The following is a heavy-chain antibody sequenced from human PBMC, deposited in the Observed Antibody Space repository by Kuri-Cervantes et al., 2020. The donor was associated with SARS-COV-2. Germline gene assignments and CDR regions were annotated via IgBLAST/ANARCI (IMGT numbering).Heavy chain of an antibody. CDR3: ARADSSKDDAFDI. D-gene: IGHD6-13*01. V-gene: IGHV6-1*01. CDR1: GDSVSSNSAA. J-gene: IGHJ3*02. CDR2: TYYRSKWYN. Sequence: SQTLSLTCAISGDSVSSNSAAWNWIRQSPSRGLEWLGRTYYRSKWYNDYAVSVKSRITINPDTSKNQFSLKLSSVTAADTAVYYCARADSSKDDAFDIWGQATMVTVSS.